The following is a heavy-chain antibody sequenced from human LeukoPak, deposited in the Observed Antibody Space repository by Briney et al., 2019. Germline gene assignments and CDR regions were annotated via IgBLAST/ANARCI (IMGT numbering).Heavy chain of an antibody. V-gene: IGHV3-30-3*01. CDR2: ISYDGSNK. CDR3: ARDRRPAHCLDL. J-gene: IGHJ5*02. D-gene: IGHD6-25*01. CDR1: GFTFSSYA. Sequence: GRSLRLSCAASGFTFSSYAMHWVRQAPGKGLEWVAVISYDGSNKYYADSVKGRFTISRDNSKNTLYLQMNSLRAEATAVYYCARDRRPAHCLDLWGQGTLVTVSS.